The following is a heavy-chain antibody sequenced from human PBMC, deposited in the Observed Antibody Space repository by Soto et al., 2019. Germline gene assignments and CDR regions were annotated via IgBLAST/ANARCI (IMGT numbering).Heavy chain of an antibody. Sequence: VQLVQSGAEVKKPGASVKVSCKASGYTFTSYAIHWVRQAPGQRLEWMGWINGGNGDTKYSEEFQGRVTITRDTSASTAYMELSTLRPEDTAVYYCATAYSSGWAFDNWGQGTLVTVSS. V-gene: IGHV1-3*01. CDR3: ATAYSSGWAFDN. CDR2: INGGNGDT. J-gene: IGHJ4*02. D-gene: IGHD6-25*01. CDR1: GYTFTSYA.